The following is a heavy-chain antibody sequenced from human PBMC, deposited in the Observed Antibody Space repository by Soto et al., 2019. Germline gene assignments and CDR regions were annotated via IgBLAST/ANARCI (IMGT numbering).Heavy chain of an antibody. V-gene: IGHV4-39*07. CDR1: GGSISSGPYS. CDR3: ARVFSDSSSFFDP. J-gene: IGHJ5*02. D-gene: IGHD6-13*01. CDR2: FYYSGST. Sequence: PSETLSLTCTVSGGSISSGPYSWGWIRQPPGKGLEWIGTFYYSGSTRYNPSLESRVTISVDTSKNQFSLRVSSVTAADTAVYYCARVFSDSSSFFDPWGQGTLVTVSS.